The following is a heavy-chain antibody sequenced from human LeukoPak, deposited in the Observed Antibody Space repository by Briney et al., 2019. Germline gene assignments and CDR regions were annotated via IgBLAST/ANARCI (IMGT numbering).Heavy chain of an antibody. CDR1: GGSISSSSYY. V-gene: IGHV4-39*01. Sequence: SETLSLTCTVSGGSISSSSYYWGWIRQPPGKGLEWIGRIYYSGSTYYNPSLKSRVTISVDTSKNQFSLKLSSVTAADTAVYYCARLDDSSGYYYWYFDLWGRGTLVTVSS. D-gene: IGHD3-22*01. J-gene: IGHJ2*01. CDR3: ARLDDSSGYYYWYFDL. CDR2: IYYSGST.